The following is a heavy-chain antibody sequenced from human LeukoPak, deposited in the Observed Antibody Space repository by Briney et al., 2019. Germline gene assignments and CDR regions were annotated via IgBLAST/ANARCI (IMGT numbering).Heavy chain of an antibody. V-gene: IGHV3-9*01. CDR2: ISWNSGSI. CDR3: AKDLLRPYYYYGMDV. D-gene: IGHD1-26*01. Sequence: GGSLRLSCAASGFTFDDYAMHWVRQAPGKGLEWVSGISWNSGSIGYADSVKGRFTISRDNAKNSLYLQMNSLRAEDTALYYCAKDLLRPYYYYGMDVWGQGTTVTVSS. CDR1: GFTFDDYA. J-gene: IGHJ6*02.